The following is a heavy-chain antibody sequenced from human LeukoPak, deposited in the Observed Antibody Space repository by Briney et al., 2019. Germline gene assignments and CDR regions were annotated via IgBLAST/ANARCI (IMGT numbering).Heavy chain of an antibody. D-gene: IGHD6-13*01. Sequence: PGGSLRLSCAASGFTFSDYYMSWIRQAPGKGLEWVSYISSSGSTIYYADSVKGRFTISRDNAKNSLYLQMNSLRAEDMAVYYCASNGYSSSWYAFDPWGQGTLVTVSS. J-gene: IGHJ5*02. CDR1: GFTFSDYY. V-gene: IGHV3-11*01. CDR2: ISSSGSTI. CDR3: ASNGYSSSWYAFDP.